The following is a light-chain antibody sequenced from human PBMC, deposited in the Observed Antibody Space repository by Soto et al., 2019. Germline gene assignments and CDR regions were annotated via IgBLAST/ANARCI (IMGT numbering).Light chain of an antibody. CDR1: QSVNSY. V-gene: IGKV3-11*01. Sequence: EIVLTQSPATLYLSPGERATLSCRASQSVNSYLAWYQQKPGQAPRLLIFDASNRATGIPARFSGTGFGTDFILTISSLEPEDFAVYYCQQRGDWPLTFGGGTKVDIK. J-gene: IGKJ4*01. CDR2: DAS. CDR3: QQRGDWPLT.